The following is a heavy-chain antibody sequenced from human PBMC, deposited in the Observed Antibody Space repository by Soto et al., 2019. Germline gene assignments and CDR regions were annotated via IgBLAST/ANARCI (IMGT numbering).Heavy chain of an antibody. J-gene: IGHJ5*02. Sequence: VLLLESGGGLVHPGGSLRLSCAGSGFRFRSYAIAWVRQAPGKGPEWVTAISRDAATTSYAESLKGRFAISRDNSKSTLYLQMSSLRVEATAVYYCARVRFRTASSCYFTWGQGTLVTVSS. D-gene: IGHD2-2*01. CDR1: GFRFRSYA. CDR3: ARVRFRTASSCYFT. V-gene: IGHV3-23*01. CDR2: ISRDAATT.